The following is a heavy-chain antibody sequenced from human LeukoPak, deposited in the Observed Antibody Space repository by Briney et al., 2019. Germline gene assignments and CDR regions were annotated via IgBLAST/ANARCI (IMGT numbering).Heavy chain of an antibody. CDR2: INPNSGGT. Sequence: ASVKVSCKASGYTFTGYYMHWVRQAPRQGLEWMGWINPNSGGTNYAQKFQGRVTMTRDTSISTAYMELSRLRSDDTAVYYCARDDRGIAVAGPWGQGTLVTVSS. CDR1: GYTFTGYY. V-gene: IGHV1-2*02. D-gene: IGHD6-19*01. J-gene: IGHJ4*02. CDR3: ARDDRGIAVAGP.